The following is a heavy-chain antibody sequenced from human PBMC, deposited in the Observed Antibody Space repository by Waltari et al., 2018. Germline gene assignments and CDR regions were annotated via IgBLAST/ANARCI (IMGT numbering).Heavy chain of an antibody. J-gene: IGHJ2*01. CDR3: ARADFLYWSFDL. Sequence: QVQLVESGGGVVRPGRSLRLSCTASGFTFVRYAMHWVRQAPGRGLEWVAVISYDGARKYYADSVKGRFTISRDNSKNTVNLQMNSLKSEDTAVYYCARADFLYWSFDLWGRGSLVTVSS. CDR1: GFTFVRYA. CDR2: ISYDGARK. V-gene: IGHV3-30*04.